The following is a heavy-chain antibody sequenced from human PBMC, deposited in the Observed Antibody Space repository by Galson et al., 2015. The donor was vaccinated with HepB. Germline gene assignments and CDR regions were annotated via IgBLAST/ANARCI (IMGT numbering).Heavy chain of an antibody. V-gene: IGHV1-18*01. D-gene: IGHD3-3*01. CDR3: ARFTITIFGVVTIPFDY. CDR2: ISAYNGNT. CDR1: GYTFTSYG. Sequence: SVKVSCKASGYTFTSYGISWVRQAPGQGLEWMGWISAYNGNTNYAQKPQGRVTMTTDTSTSTAYMELRSLRSDDTAVYYCARFTITIFGVVTIPFDYWGQGTLVTVSS. J-gene: IGHJ4*02.